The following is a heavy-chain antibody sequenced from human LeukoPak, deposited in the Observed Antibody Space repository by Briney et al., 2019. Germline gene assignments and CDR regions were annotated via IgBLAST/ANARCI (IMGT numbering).Heavy chain of an antibody. V-gene: IGHV3-48*03. CDR3: ARAFDY. J-gene: IGHJ4*02. CDR1: GFTFSSFQ. Sequence: GGSLRLSCAASGFTFSSFQMNWVRQAPGKGLEWVSYISSSGTTIYYADSVKGRFTISRDNAKNSLYLQMNSLRVEDTAIYYCARAFDYWGQGTLVTVPS. CDR2: ISSSGTTI.